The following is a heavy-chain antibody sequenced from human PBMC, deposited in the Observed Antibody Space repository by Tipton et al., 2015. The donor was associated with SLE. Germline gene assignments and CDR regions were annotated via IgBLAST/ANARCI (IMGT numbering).Heavy chain of an antibody. J-gene: IGHJ4*02. CDR3: ARGLRYGIVVVPAAGFDY. V-gene: IGHV4-34*01. Sequence: TLSLTCAVYGGSFSGYYWSWIRQPPGKGLEWIGEINHSGSTNYNPSLKSRVTISVDTSKNQFSLKLSSVTAADTAVYYCARGLRYGIVVVPAAGFDYWGQGTLVTVSS. CDR2: INHSGST. D-gene: IGHD2-2*01. CDR1: GGSFSGYY.